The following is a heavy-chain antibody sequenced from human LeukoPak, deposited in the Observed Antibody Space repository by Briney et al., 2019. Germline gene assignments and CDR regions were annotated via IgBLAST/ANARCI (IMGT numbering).Heavy chain of an antibody. CDR2: IYHSGSP. D-gene: IGHD6-19*01. CDR1: GGSISSNNW. CDR3: ASYSSGKGFDY. J-gene: IGHJ4*02. Sequence: SGTLSLTCAVSGGSISSNNWWGWVRQPPGKGLEWIGEIYHSGSPNYNPSLKSRVTISVDTSKNQFSLKLSSVTAADTAVYYCASYSSGKGFDYWGQGTLVTVSS. V-gene: IGHV4-4*02.